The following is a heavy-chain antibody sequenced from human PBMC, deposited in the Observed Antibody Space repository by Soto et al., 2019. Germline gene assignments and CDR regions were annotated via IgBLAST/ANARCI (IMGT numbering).Heavy chain of an antibody. D-gene: IGHD1-7*01. J-gene: IGHJ6*02. Sequence: GGSLRLSCTASGFTFGDYAMSWFRQAPGKGLEWVGFIRSKAYGGATEYAASVKGRFTISRDDSKSIAYLQMNSLKTEDTAVYYCTRDGIITGTTVHYYYYGMDVWGQGTTVTVSS. CDR1: GFTFGDYA. CDR2: IRSKAYGGAT. V-gene: IGHV3-49*03. CDR3: TRDGIITGTTVHYYYYGMDV.